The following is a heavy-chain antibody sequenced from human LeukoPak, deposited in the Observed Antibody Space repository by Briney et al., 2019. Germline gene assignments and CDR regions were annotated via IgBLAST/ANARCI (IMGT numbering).Heavy chain of an antibody. Sequence: GGSLRLSCAASGFTFSSYSMNWVRQAPGEGLEWVSYISSLSGTIYYADSVKGRFTISRDNAKNSLYLQMNSLRAEDTAVYYCAKDHSGSGWSQDYWGQGTLVTVSS. D-gene: IGHD6-19*01. J-gene: IGHJ4*02. CDR2: ISSLSGTI. CDR1: GFTFSSYS. CDR3: AKDHSGSGWSQDY. V-gene: IGHV3-48*01.